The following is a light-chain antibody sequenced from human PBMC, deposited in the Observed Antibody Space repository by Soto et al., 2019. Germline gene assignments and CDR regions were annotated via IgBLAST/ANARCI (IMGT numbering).Light chain of an antibody. CDR3: MQSIQVPIT. J-gene: IGKJ5*01. Sequence: IVMTQSPLSLPATPGEPACISCRSSRSLLHSNGYNYLDWYLQKPGQPPHLLIYELSNRFSGVPDKFSGSGSGTDFTLKISRVEAEDVGVYYCMQSIQVPITFGQGTRLEI. CDR2: ELS. V-gene: IGKV2D-29*01. CDR1: RSLLHSNGYNY.